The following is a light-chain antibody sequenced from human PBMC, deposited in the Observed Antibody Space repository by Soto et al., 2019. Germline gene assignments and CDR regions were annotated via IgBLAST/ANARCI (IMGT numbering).Light chain of an antibody. V-gene: IGKV1-33*01. CDR1: QDISKY. Sequence: DIQMTHSPSCLSACVVERFSMTCEANQDISKYLNWYQQKPGKAPKLLIYGASSLETGVPSRFSGSGSGTDFTFTISSLQPEDIATYYCQQCNNLPITFGQGTKVDIK. J-gene: IGKJ1*01. CDR3: QQCNNLPIT. CDR2: GAS.